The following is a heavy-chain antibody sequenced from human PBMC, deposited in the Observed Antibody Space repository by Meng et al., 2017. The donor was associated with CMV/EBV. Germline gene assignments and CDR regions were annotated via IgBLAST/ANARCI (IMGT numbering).Heavy chain of an antibody. CDR2: IWYDGSNK. J-gene: IGHJ4*02. CDR3: ARDRALLIYYDSSGYFDY. CDR1: TFSSYG. V-gene: IGHV3-33*01. Sequence: TFSSYGMHGVRQAPGKGLEWVAVIWYDGSNKYYADSVKGRFTISRDNSKNTLYLQMNSLRAEDTAVYYCARDRALLIYYDSSGYFDYWGQGTLVTVSS. D-gene: IGHD3-22*01.